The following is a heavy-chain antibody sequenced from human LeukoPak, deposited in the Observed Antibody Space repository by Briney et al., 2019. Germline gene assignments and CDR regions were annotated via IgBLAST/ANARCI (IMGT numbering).Heavy chain of an antibody. D-gene: IGHD1-14*01. V-gene: IGHV1-24*01. CDR1: GYTLTELS. Sequence: ASVKVSCKVSGYTLTELSMHWVRQAPGKGPEWMGGFDPEDGDTIYAQKFQGRVTMTEDTSTDTAYMELSSLRSEDTAVYYCATVPGGDYYYGMDVWGQGPTVTVSS. CDR3: ATVPGGDYYYGMDV. J-gene: IGHJ6*02. CDR2: FDPEDGDT.